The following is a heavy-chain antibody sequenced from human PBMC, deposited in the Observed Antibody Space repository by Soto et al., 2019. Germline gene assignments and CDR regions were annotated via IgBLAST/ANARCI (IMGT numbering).Heavy chain of an antibody. CDR2: ISGSGGST. J-gene: IGHJ4*02. CDR1: GFTFSSYA. D-gene: IGHD5-18*01. Sequence: GGSLRLSCAASGFTFSSYAMSWVRQAPGKGLEWVSAISGSGGSTYYADSVKGRFTISRDNSKNTLYLQMNSLRAEDTAVYYCAKDLDVDTAMVTRFDYWGQGTLVTVSS. CDR3: AKDLDVDTAMVTRFDY. V-gene: IGHV3-23*01.